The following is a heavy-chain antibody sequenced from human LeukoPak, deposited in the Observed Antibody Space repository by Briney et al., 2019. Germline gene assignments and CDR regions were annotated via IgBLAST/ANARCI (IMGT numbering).Heavy chain of an antibody. J-gene: IGHJ3*02. CDR1: GFTLSSYE. CDR3: ARGARSGAFDI. D-gene: IGHD3-10*01. V-gene: IGHV3-48*03. Sequence: GGSLRLSCAASGFTLSSYEMNWVRQAPGKGLEWVSYISSSGSTIYYADSVKGRFTISRDNAKNSLYLQMNSLRAEDTAVYYCARGARSGAFDIWGQGTMVTVSS. CDR2: ISSSGSTI.